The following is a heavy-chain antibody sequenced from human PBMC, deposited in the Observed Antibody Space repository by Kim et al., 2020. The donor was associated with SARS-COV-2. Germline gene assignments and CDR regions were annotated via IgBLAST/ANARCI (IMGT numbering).Heavy chain of an antibody. J-gene: IGHJ3*02. V-gene: IGHV4-61*07. CDR3: ASHAFDI. CDR2: YSGST. Sequence: YSGSTNYTPSLKSRVTISVDTSKNQFSLKLSSVTAADTAVYYCASHAFDIWGQGTMVTVSS.